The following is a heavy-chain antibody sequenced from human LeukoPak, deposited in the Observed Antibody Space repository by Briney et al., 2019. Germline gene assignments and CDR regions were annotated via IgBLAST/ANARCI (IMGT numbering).Heavy chain of an antibody. CDR2: IKQDGREK. V-gene: IGHV3-7*01. CDR3: AAGWALDY. Sequence: GGSLRLSCVASGFILSTSWMTWVRLAPGKGLECVAIIKQDGREKLYVDSVRGRFTISRDNAKNSLFLQMNSLRVEDTAVYYCAAGWALDYRGQGTLVTVSS. D-gene: IGHD3-16*01. J-gene: IGHJ4*02. CDR1: GFILSTSW.